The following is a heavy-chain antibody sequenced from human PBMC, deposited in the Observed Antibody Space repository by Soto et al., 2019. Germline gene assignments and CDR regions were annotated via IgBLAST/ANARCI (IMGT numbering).Heavy chain of an antibody. CDR3: AREPAAGDWFDP. CDR1: GYSFTSYG. V-gene: IGHV1-18*01. D-gene: IGHD6-13*01. Sequence: ASVKVSCKASGYSFTSYGITWVRQAPGQGLEWMGWINTYNGNTNYAQKLQGRVTMTTDTSTSTAYMELRSLRSDDTAVYYCAREPAAGDWFDPWGQGTLVTSPQ. CDR2: INTYNGNT. J-gene: IGHJ5*02.